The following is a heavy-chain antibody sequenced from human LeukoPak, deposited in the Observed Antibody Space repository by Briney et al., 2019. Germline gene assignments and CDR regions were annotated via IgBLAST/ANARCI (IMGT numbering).Heavy chain of an antibody. CDR1: GFSFDDYA. D-gene: IGHD2-8*01. V-gene: IGHV3-9*01. CDR3: VRSTLFLSMLRAYNYYMDV. J-gene: IGHJ6*03. Sequence: PGGSLRLSCAASGFSFDDYAMHWVRHAPGKGLEWVSGIVWNTDSIVYADSVKGRFTISRDNAQKSLYLQMTSLRVDDTALYYRVRSTLFLSMLRAYNYYMDVWGNGTTVTVSS. CDR2: IVWNTDSI.